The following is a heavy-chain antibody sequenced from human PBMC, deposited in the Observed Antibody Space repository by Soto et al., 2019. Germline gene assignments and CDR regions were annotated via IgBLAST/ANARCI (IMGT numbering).Heavy chain of an antibody. CDR2: TYYRSRWYS. D-gene: IGHD2-15*01. CDR1: GDTVSSNIVA. Sequence: PSQTLSLTCVGSGDTVSSNIVAWNWVRQSPSRGLEWLGRTYYRSRWYSDYAVSVRSRIDINADTSKNQVSLQLNSVTPEDTAVYYCARSEEDSDYYYYGMDVWGQGTTVTVSS. V-gene: IGHV6-1*01. CDR3: ARSEEDSDYYYYGMDV. J-gene: IGHJ6*02.